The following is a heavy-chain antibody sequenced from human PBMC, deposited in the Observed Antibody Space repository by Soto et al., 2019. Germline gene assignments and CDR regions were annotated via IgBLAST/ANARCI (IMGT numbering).Heavy chain of an antibody. J-gene: IGHJ4*02. CDR3: ASLEGYNYFDY. CDR1: GGTFSSYT. Sequence: SVKVSCKASGGTFSSYTISWVRQAPGQGLEWMGRIIPILGIANYAQKFQGRVTITADKSTSTAYMELSSLRSEDTAVYYCASLEGYNYFDYWGQGTLVTVSS. D-gene: IGHD1-1*01. V-gene: IGHV1-69*02. CDR2: IIPILGIA.